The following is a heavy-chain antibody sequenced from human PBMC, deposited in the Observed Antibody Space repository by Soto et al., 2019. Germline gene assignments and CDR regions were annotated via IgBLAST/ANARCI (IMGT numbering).Heavy chain of an antibody. Sequence: GGSLRLSCAASGFTFSSYSMNWVRQAPGKGLEWVSSISSSSSYIYYADSVKGRFTISRDNAKNSLYLQMNSLRAEDTAVYYCARAPLTTHYYYYMDVWGKGTTVTVSS. CDR3: ARAPLTTHYYYYMDV. CDR2: ISSSSSYI. CDR1: GFTFSSYS. J-gene: IGHJ6*03. V-gene: IGHV3-21*01. D-gene: IGHD4-4*01.